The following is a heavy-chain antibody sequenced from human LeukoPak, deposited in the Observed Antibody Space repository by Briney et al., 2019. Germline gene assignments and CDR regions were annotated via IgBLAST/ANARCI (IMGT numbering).Heavy chain of an antibody. Sequence: GESLKISCKGYGYSFTSYWISWVRQMPGKGLEWMGRIDPSDSYTNYSPSFQGHVTISADKSISTAYLQWSSLKASDTAMYYCASIGSGSYYKGPDYYGMDVWGKGTTVTVSS. CDR3: ASIGSGSYYKGPDYYGMDV. J-gene: IGHJ6*04. CDR2: IDPSDSYT. V-gene: IGHV5-10-1*01. CDR1: GYSFTSYW. D-gene: IGHD3-10*01.